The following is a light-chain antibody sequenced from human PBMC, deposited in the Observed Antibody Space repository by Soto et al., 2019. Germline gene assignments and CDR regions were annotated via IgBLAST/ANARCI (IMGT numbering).Light chain of an antibody. CDR1: NIGSKS. CDR3: QVWDISRGHVV. Sequence: SYELTQPPSVSVAPGKTASVACGGSNIGSKSEHWYQKKSGQAPVLFMYYDSDRPSGVPERFPGSNSVNTATLTISRVEAGDEADYYCQVWDISRGHVVFGGGTKLTVL. J-gene: IGLJ3*02. CDR2: YDS. V-gene: IGLV3-21*01.